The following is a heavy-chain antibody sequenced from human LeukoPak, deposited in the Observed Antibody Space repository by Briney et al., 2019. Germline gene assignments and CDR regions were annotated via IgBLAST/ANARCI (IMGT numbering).Heavy chain of an antibody. V-gene: IGHV1-24*01. CDR1: GYTLTELS. D-gene: IGHD1-26*01. CDR3: ATAVTESGRYWPSWFDP. CDR2: FDPEDGET. Sequence: ASVKVSCKVSGYTLTELSMHWVRQAPGKGLEWMGGFDPEDGETIYAQKFQGRVTMTEDTSTDTAYMELSSLRSEDTAVYYCATAVTESGRYWPSWFDPWGQGTLVTVSS. J-gene: IGHJ5*02.